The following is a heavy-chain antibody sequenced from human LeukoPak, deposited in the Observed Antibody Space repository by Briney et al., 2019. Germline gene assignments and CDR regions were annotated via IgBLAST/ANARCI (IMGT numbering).Heavy chain of an antibody. V-gene: IGHV4-34*01. CDR2: VNHVGNT. J-gene: IGHJ4*02. Sequence: SETLSLTCAVNGGSLDSYYWTWIRQSPGKGLEWIGEVNHVGNTNANATFRSRVTMPVNTSSNHPPLNRNSFTVADTAVFYVTRGHPLWGSFYFDSWGQGSLLTVPS. D-gene: IGHD2-21*01. CDR1: GGSLDSYY. CDR3: TRGHPLWGSFYFDS.